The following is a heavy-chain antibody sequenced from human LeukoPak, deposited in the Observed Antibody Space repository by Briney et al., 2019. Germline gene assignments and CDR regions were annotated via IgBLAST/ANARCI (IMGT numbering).Heavy chain of an antibody. V-gene: IGHV3-23*01. Sequence: PGGSLGLSCAASAFTFSSYAMSWVRQAPGKGLQWVSAISGSGGSTYYADSVKGRFTISRDNSKNTLYLQMNSLRAEDTAVYYCAKVVRGVLLTGAFDIWGQGTMVTVSS. D-gene: IGHD3-10*01. CDR1: AFTFSSYA. J-gene: IGHJ3*02. CDR2: ISGSGGST. CDR3: AKVVRGVLLTGAFDI.